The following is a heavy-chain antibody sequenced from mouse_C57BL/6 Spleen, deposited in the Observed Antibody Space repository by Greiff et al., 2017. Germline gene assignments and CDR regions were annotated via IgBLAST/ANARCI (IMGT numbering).Heavy chain of an antibody. J-gene: IGHJ3*01. D-gene: IGHD2-4*01. V-gene: IGHV1-53*01. CDR3: AGDDYDGAGFGY. CDR1: GYTFTSYW. Sequence: QVQLQQSGTELVKPGASVKLSCKASGYTFTSYWMHWVKQRPGQGLEWIGNINPSNGGTNYNEKFKSKATLTVDKSSSTAYMQLSSLTSADSAVSDCAGDDYDGAGFGYRGQGTLVTVAA. CDR2: INPSNGGT.